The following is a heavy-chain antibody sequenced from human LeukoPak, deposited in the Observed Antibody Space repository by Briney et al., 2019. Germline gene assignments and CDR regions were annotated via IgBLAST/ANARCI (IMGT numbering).Heavy chain of an antibody. CDR2: IYTSGST. V-gene: IGHV4-4*07. J-gene: IGHJ6*03. D-gene: IGHD3-3*01. CDR1: GGSISSYY. CDR3: ARDRGDTIFDFETYYYMDV. Sequence: SETLSLTCTVSGGSISSYYWSWTRQPAGKGLEWIGRIYTSGSTNYNPSLKSRVTMSVDTSKNQFSLKLSSVTAADTAVYYCARDRGDTIFDFETYYYMDVWGKGTTVTVSS.